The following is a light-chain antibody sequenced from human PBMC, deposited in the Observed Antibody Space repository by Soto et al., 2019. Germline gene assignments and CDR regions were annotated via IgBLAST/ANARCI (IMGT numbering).Light chain of an antibody. J-gene: IGLJ1*01. CDR3: CSYAGSYTYG. CDR2: SVS. V-gene: IGLV2-11*01. Sequence: QSVLTQPRSVSGSPGQSVTISCTGTSSDVGGHNYVSCYQQYPGKAASHLLSSVSMRPSGVPDRFPGSKSGNTASLTISGLQAEDEADYYCCSYAGSYTYGLGTGTK. CDR1: SSDVGGHNY.